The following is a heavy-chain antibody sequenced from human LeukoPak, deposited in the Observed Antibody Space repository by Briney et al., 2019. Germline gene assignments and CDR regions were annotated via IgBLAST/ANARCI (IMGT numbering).Heavy chain of an antibody. CDR2: IYYSGST. Sequence: SETLSLTCAVYGGSFSGYYWSWIRQPPGKGLEWIGYIYYSGSTNYNPSLKSRVTISVDTSKNQFSLKLSSVTAADTAVYYCARQRYSGWYKDAFDIWGQGTMVTVSS. J-gene: IGHJ3*02. D-gene: IGHD6-19*01. V-gene: IGHV4-59*08. CDR1: GGSFSGYY. CDR3: ARQRYSGWYKDAFDI.